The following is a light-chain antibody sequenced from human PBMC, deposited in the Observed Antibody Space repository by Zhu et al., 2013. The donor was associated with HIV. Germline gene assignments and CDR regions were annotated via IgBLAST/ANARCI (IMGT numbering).Light chain of an antibody. CDR2: GAS. Sequence: EIVMTQSPDTLSVSPGERATLSCRASQSVGSNLAWYQLKPGQAPRLLINGASTRASGIPDRFSGSGLGTEFTLTISNVQSEDFAVYYCQQYGSSPTTFGQGTKLEIK. V-gene: IGKV3-15*01. CDR3: QQYGSSPTT. CDR1: QSVGSN. J-gene: IGKJ2*01.